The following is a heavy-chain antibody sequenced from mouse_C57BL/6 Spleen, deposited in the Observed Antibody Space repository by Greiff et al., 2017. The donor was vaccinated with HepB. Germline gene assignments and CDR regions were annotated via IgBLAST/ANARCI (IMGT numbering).Heavy chain of an antibody. CDR2: INPNYGTT. CDR3: ARRTTVPYYYAMDY. V-gene: IGHV1-39*01. CDR1: GYSFADYN. J-gene: IGHJ4*01. D-gene: IGHD1-1*01. Sequence: VQLKESGPELVKPGASVKISCKASGYSFADYNMNWVKQSNGKSLEWIGVINPNYGTTSYNQKFKGKATLTVDQSSSTAYMQLNSLTSEDSAVYYCARRTTVPYYYAMDYWGQGTSVTVSS.